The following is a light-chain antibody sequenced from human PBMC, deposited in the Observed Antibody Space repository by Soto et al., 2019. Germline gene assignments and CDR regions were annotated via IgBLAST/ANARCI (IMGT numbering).Light chain of an antibody. J-gene: IGKJ4*01. V-gene: IGKV1-39*01. Sequence: DIQMTQSPSSLSASVGDRVTITCRASQSISNSLNWYQQKPGKAPDLLIYTTSSLQSGVPSRFSGSGSGTDFTLTTSSLQPEDFATDYCQQSYSTPPTCGGGTTVEIK. CDR3: QQSYSTPPT. CDR1: QSISNS. CDR2: TTS.